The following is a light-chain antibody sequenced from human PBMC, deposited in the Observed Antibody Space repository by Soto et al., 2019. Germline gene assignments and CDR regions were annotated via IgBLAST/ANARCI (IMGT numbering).Light chain of an antibody. CDR1: QSIRSW. CDR2: DAS. V-gene: IGKV1-5*01. CDR3: QQYHGFPYA. J-gene: IGKJ2*01. Sequence: DIQMTQSPSTLSASVGDRVSVTCRASQSIRSWFAWHQHKPGKAPQVLIYDASTLQKGVPSRFSGSRCGTELTLDFSSVQPDDFATYYCQQYHGFPYAFGHGYKVEIK.